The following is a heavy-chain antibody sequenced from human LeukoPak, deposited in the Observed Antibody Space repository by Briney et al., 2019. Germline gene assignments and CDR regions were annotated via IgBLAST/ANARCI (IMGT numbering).Heavy chain of an antibody. J-gene: IGHJ6*02. Sequence: GGSLRLSCAASGFIFSTYDMSWVRQAPGKGLEWVSSITTSSSYIYYADSVRGRFAISRDNAKNSLYLQMNSLRADDTALYYCARFQCSGGSCRISYFNMGVWGQGTTVTVSS. CDR2: ITTSSSYI. D-gene: IGHD2-15*01. CDR1: GFIFSTYD. V-gene: IGHV3-21*01. CDR3: ARFQCSGGSCRISYFNMGV.